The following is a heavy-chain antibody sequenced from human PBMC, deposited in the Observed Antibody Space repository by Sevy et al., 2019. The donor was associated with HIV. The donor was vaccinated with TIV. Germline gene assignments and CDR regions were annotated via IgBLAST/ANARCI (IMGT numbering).Heavy chain of an antibody. CDR1: VFTFSKYS. D-gene: IGHD2-15*01. Sequence: GGSLRLSCAASVFTFSKYSMNWVRQAPGKGLEWISYISSTSSTIYYADSVKGRLTISRDNAKNSLYLQMNSLRDEDTAVYYCARDPRYCSGGSCYLFDYWGQGTLVTVSS. CDR2: ISSTSSTI. V-gene: IGHV3-48*02. CDR3: ARDPRYCSGGSCYLFDY. J-gene: IGHJ4*02.